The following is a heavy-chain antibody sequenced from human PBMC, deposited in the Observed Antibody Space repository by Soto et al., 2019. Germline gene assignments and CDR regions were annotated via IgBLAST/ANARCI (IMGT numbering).Heavy chain of an antibody. V-gene: IGHV3-11*04. CDR3: ARDYCSGGSCPPD. CDR1: GFTFSDYY. Sequence: GGSLRLSCAASGFTFSDYYMSWIRQAPGKGLEWVSYISSSSSTIYYADSVKGRFTISRDNAKNSLYLQMNSLRAEDTAVYYCARDYCSGGSCPPDWGQGTLVTVSS. J-gene: IGHJ4*02. CDR2: ISSSSSTI. D-gene: IGHD2-15*01.